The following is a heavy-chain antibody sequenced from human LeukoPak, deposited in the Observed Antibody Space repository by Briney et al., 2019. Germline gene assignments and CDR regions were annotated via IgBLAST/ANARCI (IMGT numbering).Heavy chain of an antibody. Sequence: GESLKISCKGSGYSFTSYWIGWVRQMTGKGLEWMGIIYPGDSDTRYSPSFQGQVTISADKSISTAYLQWSSLKASDTAMYYCARRQNYDSSGYYYVGHAFDIWGQGTMVTVSS. CDR3: ARRQNYDSSGYYYVGHAFDI. D-gene: IGHD3-22*01. V-gene: IGHV5-51*01. CDR1: GYSFTSYW. J-gene: IGHJ3*02. CDR2: IYPGDSDT.